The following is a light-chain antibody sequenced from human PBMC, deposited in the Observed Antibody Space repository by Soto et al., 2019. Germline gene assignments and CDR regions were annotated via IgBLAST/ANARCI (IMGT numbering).Light chain of an antibody. Sequence: EIVMTQSPANLSLSPGERATLSCSGSQSVSSYLAWYQQKPGQAPRLLIYDASNRATGIPDRFTGSGSETSFTLTISRLEPEDFALYYCQHYQSGHPITFGQGTRLEIK. CDR1: QSVSSY. CDR3: QHYQSGHPIT. J-gene: IGKJ5*01. CDR2: DAS. V-gene: IGKV3-11*01.